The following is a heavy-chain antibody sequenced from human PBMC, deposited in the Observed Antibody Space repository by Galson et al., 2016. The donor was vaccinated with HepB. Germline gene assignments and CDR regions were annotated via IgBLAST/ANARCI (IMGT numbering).Heavy chain of an antibody. Sequence: SETLSLTCTVSGGSIRNYYWTWIRQPPGKGLEWIGYVYHSGTTKYNPSLKSRLTISLDTSKSQFSLKLRPVTAAGTAVYYCAREFGDYLDYWGQGTLVTASS. CDR1: GGSIRNYY. J-gene: IGHJ4*02. V-gene: IGHV4-59*01. CDR3: AREFGDYLDY. D-gene: IGHD3-10*01. CDR2: VYHSGTT.